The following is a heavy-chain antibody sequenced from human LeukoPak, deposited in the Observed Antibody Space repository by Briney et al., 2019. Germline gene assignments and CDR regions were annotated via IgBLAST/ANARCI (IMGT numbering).Heavy chain of an antibody. J-gene: IGHJ5*02. CDR3: ARRDYAAWFDP. D-gene: IGHD4/OR15-4a*01. CDR2: VYYSGSL. V-gene: IGHV4-39*07. Sequence: PSETLSLTCSVSGASIDSGDSGGYYWAWLRQPPGKGLEWIGSVYYSGSLKDNPSLKGRVSISRDMSKNQFSLNLNSVNATDTAVYSCARRDYAAWFDPWGQGTLVTVSS. CDR1: GASIDSGDSGGYY.